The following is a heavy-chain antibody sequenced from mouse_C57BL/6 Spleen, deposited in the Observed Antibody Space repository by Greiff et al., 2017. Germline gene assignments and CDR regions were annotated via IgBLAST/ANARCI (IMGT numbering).Heavy chain of an antibody. V-gene: IGHV10-1*01. J-gene: IGHJ3*01. CDR2: IRSKSNNYAT. CDR1: GFSFNTYA. Sequence: EVHLVESGGGLVQPKGSLKLSCAASGFSFNTYAMNWVRQAPGKGLEWVARIRSKSNNYATYYADSVKDRFTISRDDSESMLYLQMNNLKTEDTAMYYCVRQGDAGFAYWGQGTLVTVYA. CDR3: VRQGDAGFAY.